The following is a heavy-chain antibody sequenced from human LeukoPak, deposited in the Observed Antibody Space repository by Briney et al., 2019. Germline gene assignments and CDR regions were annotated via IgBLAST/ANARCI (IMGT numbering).Heavy chain of an antibody. CDR3: ARIGSITMVRGDDYYFDY. CDR1: GGSISSYY. V-gene: IGHV4-59*12. D-gene: IGHD3-10*01. CDR2: IYYSGST. Sequence: SETLSLTCTVSGGSISSYYWSWIRQPPGKGLEWIGYIYYSGSTNYNPSLKSRVTISVDTSKNQFSLKLSSVTAADTAVYYCARIGSITMVRGDDYYFDYWGQGTLVTVSS. J-gene: IGHJ4*02.